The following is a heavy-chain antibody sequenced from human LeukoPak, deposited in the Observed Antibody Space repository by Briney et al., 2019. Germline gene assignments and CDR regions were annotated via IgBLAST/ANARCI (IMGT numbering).Heavy chain of an antibody. D-gene: IGHD6-13*01. Sequence: PGGSLRLSCEASGLSFTNAWMTWVRQAPGKGLEWLGRIKSKTDGGTPDYAVPVKGRFSISRDDSKNTSYLQMNSLRAEDTAIYYCARDPGTLATYFDYWGPGTLVTVSS. V-gene: IGHV3-15*01. J-gene: IGHJ4*02. CDR3: ARDPGTLATYFDY. CDR1: GLSFTNAW. CDR2: IKSKTDGGTP.